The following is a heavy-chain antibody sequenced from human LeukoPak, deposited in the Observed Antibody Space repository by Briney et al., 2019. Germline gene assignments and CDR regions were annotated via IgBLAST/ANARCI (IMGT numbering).Heavy chain of an antibody. CDR1: GGSISSGGYY. J-gene: IGHJ4*02. V-gene: IGHV4-30-2*01. CDR3: ARTRKATMVRSKRGVLDY. Sequence: PSQTLSLTCTVSGGSISSGGYYWSWIRQPPGKGLEWIGYIYHSGSTYYNPSLKSRVTISVDTSKNQFSLKLSSVTAADTAVYYCARTRKATMVRSKRGVLDYWGQGTLVTVSS. CDR2: IYHSGST. D-gene: IGHD3-10*01.